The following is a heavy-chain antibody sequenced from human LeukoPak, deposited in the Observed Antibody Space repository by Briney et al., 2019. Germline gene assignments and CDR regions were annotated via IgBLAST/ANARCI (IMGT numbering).Heavy chain of an antibody. V-gene: IGHV5-51*01. J-gene: IGHJ3*02. D-gene: IGHD3-9*01. CDR2: IYPGDSDT. Sequence: GESLKISCKASGYSFINYWIGWVRQMPGKGLEWMGIIYPGDSDTRYSPSFQGQVTISADKSISTAYLQWSSLKASDTAMYYCARHRGHYYDILTGSADNDAFDIWGQGTMVTVSS. CDR3: ARHRGHYYDILTGSADNDAFDI. CDR1: GYSFINYW.